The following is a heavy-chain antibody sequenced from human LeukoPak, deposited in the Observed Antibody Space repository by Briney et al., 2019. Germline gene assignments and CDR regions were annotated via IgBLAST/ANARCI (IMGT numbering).Heavy chain of an antibody. CDR2: ISAYSGNT. D-gene: IGHD6-13*01. CDR1: GYTFTSYG. V-gene: IGHV1-18*01. CDR3: ARRFTYSSSWFWFDP. Sequence: ASVKVSCKASGYTFTSYGISWVRQAPGQGLEWMGWISAYSGNTNYAQKLQGRVTMTTDTSTSTAYMELRSLRSDDTAVYYCARRFTYSSSWFWFDPWGQGTLVTVSS. J-gene: IGHJ5*02.